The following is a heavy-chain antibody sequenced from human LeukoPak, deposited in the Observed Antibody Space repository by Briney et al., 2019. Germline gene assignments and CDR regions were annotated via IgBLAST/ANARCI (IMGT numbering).Heavy chain of an antibody. Sequence: GRSLGLSCAAPGFTFSSYAMHWVRQAPGKGLEWVAVISYDGSNKYYADSVKGRFTISRDNSKNTLYLQMNSLRAEDTAVYYCARGGGLGVVVRTAKTFDIWGQGTMVTVSS. CDR3: ARGGGLGVVVRTAKTFDI. V-gene: IGHV3-30-3*01. CDR2: ISYDGSNK. D-gene: IGHD3-22*01. CDR1: GFTFSSYA. J-gene: IGHJ3*02.